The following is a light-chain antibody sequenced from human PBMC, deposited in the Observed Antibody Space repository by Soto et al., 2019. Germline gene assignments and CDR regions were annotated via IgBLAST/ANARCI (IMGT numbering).Light chain of an antibody. J-gene: IGLJ2*01. CDR3: AAWDDSLNGPV. Sequence: QSVLAQPPSASETRGQRVTISCSGSSSNIGRNTVNWYQQLPETAPKLLIYNNNQRPSGVPDRFSGSKSGTSASLAISGLQTEDEADYYCAAWDDSLNGPVFGGGTKVTVL. V-gene: IGLV1-44*01. CDR1: SSNIGRNT. CDR2: NNN.